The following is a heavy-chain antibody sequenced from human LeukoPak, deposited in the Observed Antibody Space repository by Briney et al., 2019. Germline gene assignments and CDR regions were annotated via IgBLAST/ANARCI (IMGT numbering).Heavy chain of an antibody. CDR2: IYYSGST. CDR3: ARGLRQLVRSWHY. Sequence: SETLSLTCTVSGGSISSGSYYWSWIRQPPGKGLEWIGYIYYSGSTYYNPSLKSRVTISVDTSKNQFSLKLSSVTAADTAVYYCARGLRQLVRSWHYWGQGTLVTVSS. CDR1: GGSISSGSYY. D-gene: IGHD6-6*01. J-gene: IGHJ4*02. V-gene: IGHV4-30-4*07.